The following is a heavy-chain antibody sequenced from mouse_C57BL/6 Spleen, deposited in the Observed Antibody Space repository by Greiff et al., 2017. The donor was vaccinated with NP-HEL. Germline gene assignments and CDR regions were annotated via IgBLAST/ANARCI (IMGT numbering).Heavy chain of an antibody. J-gene: IGHJ1*03. CDR2: INPSNGGT. V-gene: IGHV1-53*01. CDR3: ARPFYGSSWYFDV. CDR1: GYTFTSYW. D-gene: IGHD1-1*01. Sequence: VKLLQPGTELVKPGASVKLSCKASGYTFTSYWMHWVKQRPGQGLEWIGNINPSNGGTNYNEKFKSKATLTVDKSSSTAYMQLSSLTSEDSAVYYCARPFYGSSWYFDVWGTGTTVTVSS.